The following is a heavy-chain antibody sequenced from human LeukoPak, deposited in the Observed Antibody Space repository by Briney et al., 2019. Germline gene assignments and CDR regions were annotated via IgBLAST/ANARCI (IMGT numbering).Heavy chain of an antibody. D-gene: IGHD6-6*01. CDR1: GFTFSSYA. V-gene: IGHV3-23*01. CDR3: AKGVAARAGRDYFEY. CDR2: ISGSGGST. Sequence: PGGSLRLSCAASGFTFSSYAMSWVRQAPGKGLEWVSAISGSGGSTYYADSVKGRFTISRDNSKNTLFLQMNSLRAEDTAVYYCAKGVAARAGRDYFEYWGQGNLVTVAA. J-gene: IGHJ4*02.